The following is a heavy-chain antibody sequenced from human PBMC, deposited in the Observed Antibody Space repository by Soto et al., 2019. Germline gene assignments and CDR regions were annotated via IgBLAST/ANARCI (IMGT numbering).Heavy chain of an antibody. J-gene: IGHJ6*02. CDR3: ARAERAAAGTFFSYYGMDV. Sequence: SETLSLTCAVYGGSFSGYYWSWIRQPPGKGLEWIGEINHSGSTNYNPSLKSRVTISVDTSKNQFSLKLSSVTAADTAVYYCARAERAAAGTFFSYYGMDVWGQGTTVTVSS. V-gene: IGHV4-34*01. D-gene: IGHD6-13*01. CDR2: INHSGST. CDR1: GGSFSGYY.